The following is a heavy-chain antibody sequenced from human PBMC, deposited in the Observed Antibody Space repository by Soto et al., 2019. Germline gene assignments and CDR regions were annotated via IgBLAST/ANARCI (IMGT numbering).Heavy chain of an antibody. CDR2: IYYSGST. CDR3: ARHEAGFYFDS. CDR1: VGSISIGDYY. J-gene: IGHJ4*02. Sequence: SETLCMISNISVGSISIGDYYMSWIRQPPGKGLEWIGYIYYSGSTYYNPSLKSRVTISVDTSKNQFSLKLRSVTAADTAVYYCARHEAGFYFDSWGQGTMVTGSP. V-gene: IGHV4-30-4*01. D-gene: IGHD6-25*01.